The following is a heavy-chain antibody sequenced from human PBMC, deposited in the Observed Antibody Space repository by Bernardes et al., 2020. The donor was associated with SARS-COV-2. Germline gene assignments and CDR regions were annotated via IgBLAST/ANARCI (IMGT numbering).Heavy chain of an antibody. V-gene: IGHV1-8*01. CDR2: MHPNSGDT. Sequence: ASVKVSCKASGYTFSIYDLNWVRQAPGQGLEWMGWMHPNSGDTDSAQKFQGRVTLTWDTSISTAYMELTSLKPDDTAVYFCAREGSSWYWFDPWGQGTLVTVSS. D-gene: IGHD6-13*01. CDR1: GYTFSIYD. CDR3: AREGSSWYWFDP. J-gene: IGHJ5*02.